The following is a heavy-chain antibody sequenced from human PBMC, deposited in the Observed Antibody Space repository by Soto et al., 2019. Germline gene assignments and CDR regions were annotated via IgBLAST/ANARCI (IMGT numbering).Heavy chain of an antibody. CDR2: ISYDGSNK. V-gene: IGHV3-30*03. J-gene: IGHJ4*02. CDR1: GFTFSSYG. CDR3: ARATDSSSWSAVDY. D-gene: IGHD6-13*01. Sequence: QVQLVESGGGVVQPGRSLRLSCAASGFTFSSYGMHWVRQAPGKGLEWVAVISYDGSNKYYADSVKGRFTISRDNSKNSLYLQVNRLRAAATAVYYWARATDSSSWSAVDYWGQRTLVTVCS.